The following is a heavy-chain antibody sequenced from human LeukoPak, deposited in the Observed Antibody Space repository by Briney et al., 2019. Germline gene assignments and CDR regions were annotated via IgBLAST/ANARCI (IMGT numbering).Heavy chain of an antibody. CDR3: ARGASGYYVWYFDY. Sequence: SETLSLTCTVSGGSISSSSYYWGWIRQPPGKGLEWIGSIYYSGSTYYNPSLKSRVTISVDTSKNQFSLKLSSVTAADTAVYYCARGASGYYVWYFDYWGQGTLVTVSS. V-gene: IGHV4-39*07. CDR2: IYYSGST. CDR1: GGSISSSSYY. D-gene: IGHD3-22*01. J-gene: IGHJ4*02.